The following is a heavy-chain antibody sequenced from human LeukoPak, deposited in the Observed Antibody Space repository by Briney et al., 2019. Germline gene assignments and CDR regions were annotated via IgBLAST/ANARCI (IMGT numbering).Heavy chain of an antibody. D-gene: IGHD6-13*01. J-gene: IGHJ4*02. Sequence: SETLSLTCNVSGGSISSGSYYWSWIRQPAGKGLEWIGRIYTSGSTNYNPSLKSRVTISVDTSKNQFSLKLSSVTAADTAVYYCARDTPYSSSWGHWGQGTLVTVSS. CDR3: ARDTPYSSSWGH. V-gene: IGHV4-61*02. CDR2: IYTSGST. CDR1: GGSISSGSYY.